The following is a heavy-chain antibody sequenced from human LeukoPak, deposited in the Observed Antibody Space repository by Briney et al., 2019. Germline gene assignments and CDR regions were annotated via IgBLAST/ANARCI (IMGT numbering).Heavy chain of an antibody. D-gene: IGHD3-3*01. CDR3: ARNYDFWSGSLPFDY. J-gene: IGHJ4*02. Sequence: ASVKVSCKASGYTFTSYGISWVRQAPGQGLEWMGWISAYNGNTNYAQMLQGRVTMTTDTSTSTAYMELRSLRSDDTAVYYCARNYDFWSGSLPFDYWGQGTLVTVSS. V-gene: IGHV1-18*01. CDR2: ISAYNGNT. CDR1: GYTFTSYG.